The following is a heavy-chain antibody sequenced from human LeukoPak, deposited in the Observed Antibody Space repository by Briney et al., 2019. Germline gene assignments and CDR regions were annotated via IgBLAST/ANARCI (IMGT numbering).Heavy chain of an antibody. CDR1: GYSFTSCW. CDR3: ARHHYYYDSGPYPGHY. CDR2: IYPGDSDT. Sequence: GESLKISCKGSGYSFTSCWIGWVRQMPGKGLEWMGIIYPGDSDTTYSPSFQGQVTISVDKSISTAYLQWSSLKASDTAIYYCARHHYYYDSGPYPGHYWGQGTLVTVSS. D-gene: IGHD3-22*01. V-gene: IGHV5-51*01. J-gene: IGHJ4*02.